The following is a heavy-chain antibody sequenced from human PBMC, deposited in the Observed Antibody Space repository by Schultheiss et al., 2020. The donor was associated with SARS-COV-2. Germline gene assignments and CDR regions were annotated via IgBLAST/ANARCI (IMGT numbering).Heavy chain of an antibody. D-gene: IGHD1-26*01. Sequence: SETLSLTCTVSGGSISSYYWSWIRQPPGKGLEWIGYIYYSGSTNYNPSLKSRVTISVDTSKNQFSLKLSSVTAADTAVYYCAGQVRSYMNWFDPWGQGTLVTVSS. J-gene: IGHJ5*02. CDR3: AGQVRSYMNWFDP. V-gene: IGHV4-59*08. CDR1: GGSISSYY. CDR2: IYYSGST.